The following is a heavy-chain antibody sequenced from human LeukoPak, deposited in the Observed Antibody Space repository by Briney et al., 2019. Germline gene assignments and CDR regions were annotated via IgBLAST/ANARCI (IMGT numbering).Heavy chain of an antibody. Sequence: ASGKVSCKASGYTFTSYGISWVRQAPGQGLEWRGWISAYNGNTNYAQKLQGRVTMTTDTSTSTAYMELRSLRSDDTAVYYCARDCSSTSCSYYYMDVWGKGTTVTVSS. CDR3: ARDCSSTSCSYYYMDV. CDR1: GYTFTSYG. V-gene: IGHV1-18*01. J-gene: IGHJ6*03. CDR2: ISAYNGNT. D-gene: IGHD2-2*01.